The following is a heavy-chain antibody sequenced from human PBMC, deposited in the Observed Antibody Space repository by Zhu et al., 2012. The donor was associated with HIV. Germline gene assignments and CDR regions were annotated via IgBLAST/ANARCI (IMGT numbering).Heavy chain of an antibody. CDR2: MNPTNGAV. D-gene: IGHD4-17*01. CDR3: ARKTAGDVSGDKRGFFFDL. Sequence: QVQLVQSGAAVRKPGASVTVSCKFAEDDDYSPYWVNPAPEHFIHFLRQAPGQQLEWLAWMNPTNGAVNYAWYLNGRVTATRDRSMTTAFLEVKSLRSDDTAVYFCARKTAGDVSGDKRGFFFDLWGRGSRVIVSS. V-gene: IGHV1-2*02. CDR1: EDDDYSPYWVNPAPEHF. J-gene: IGHJ2*01.